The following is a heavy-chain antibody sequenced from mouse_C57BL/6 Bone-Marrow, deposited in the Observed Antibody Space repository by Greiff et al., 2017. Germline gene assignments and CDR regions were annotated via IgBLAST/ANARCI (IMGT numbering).Heavy chain of an antibody. J-gene: IGHJ3*01. D-gene: IGHD4-1*01. CDR3: ARQGNWAWFAY. V-gene: IGHV5-12*01. CDR1: GFTFSDYY. CDR2: ISNGGGST. Sequence: EVQGVESGGGLVQPGGSLKLSCAASGFTFSDYYMYWVRQTPEKRLEWVAYISNGGGSTYYPDTVKGRFTISRDNAKNTLYLQMSRLKSEDTAMYYCARQGNWAWFAYWGQGTLVTVSA.